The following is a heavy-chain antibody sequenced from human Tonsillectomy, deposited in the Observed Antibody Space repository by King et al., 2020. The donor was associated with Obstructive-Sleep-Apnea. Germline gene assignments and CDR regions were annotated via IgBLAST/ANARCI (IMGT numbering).Heavy chain of an antibody. J-gene: IGHJ6*02. CDR2: ISAYNGNT. V-gene: IGHV1-18*01. D-gene: IGHD6-19*01. CDR3: ARPDGGSGWYVGGYYYGMDV. Sequence: QLVQSGAEVKKPGASVKVSCKASGYTFTSYGISWVRQAPGQGLEWMGWISAYNGNTTYAQKLQGRVTMTTDTPTSTAYMELRSLRSDDTAVYYCARPDGGSGWYVGGYYYGMDVWGQGTTVTVSS. CDR1: GYTFTSYG.